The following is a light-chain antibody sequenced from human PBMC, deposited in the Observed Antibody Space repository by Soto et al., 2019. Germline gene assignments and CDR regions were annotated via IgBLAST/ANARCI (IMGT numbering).Light chain of an antibody. J-gene: IGKJ1*01. CDR3: QHYNIYSET. V-gene: IGKV1-5*03. Sequence: DIQMTQSPSTLSASVGDRVTITCRASQSISSWLAWYQQKPGEAPKILIYKASILESGVPSRFSGSGSGTEFTLTISSLQPDDFATYYCQHYNIYSETFGQGTKV. CDR2: KAS. CDR1: QSISSW.